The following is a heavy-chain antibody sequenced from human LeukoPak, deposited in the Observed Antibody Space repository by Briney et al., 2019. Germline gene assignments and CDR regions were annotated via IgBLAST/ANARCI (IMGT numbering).Heavy chain of an antibody. Sequence: GESLKISCKGSGYSFTTSWIGWVRQMPGKGLEWMGIIYPGDSDTRYSPSFQGQVTISADKSLNTAYLQWSSLKASDTAMYYYARRINGGTVDSWGQGTLVTVSS. D-gene: IGHD2-15*01. V-gene: IGHV5-51*01. CDR3: ARRINGGTVDS. J-gene: IGHJ4*02. CDR2: IYPGDSDT. CDR1: GYSFTTSW.